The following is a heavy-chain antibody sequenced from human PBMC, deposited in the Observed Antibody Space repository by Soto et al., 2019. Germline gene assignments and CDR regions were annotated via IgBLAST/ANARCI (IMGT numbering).Heavy chain of an antibody. V-gene: IGHV3-15*01. CDR2: IKSKTDGGTT. Sequence: GGSLRLSCAASGFTFSNAWMSWVRQAPGKGLEWVGRIKSKTDGGTTDYAAPVKGRFTISRDDSKNTLYLQMNSLKTEDTAVYYCTTDPVYCSSTSCYGNWFDPWGQGTLVTVSS. CDR1: GFTFSNAW. D-gene: IGHD2-2*01. J-gene: IGHJ5*02. CDR3: TTDPVYCSSTSCYGNWFDP.